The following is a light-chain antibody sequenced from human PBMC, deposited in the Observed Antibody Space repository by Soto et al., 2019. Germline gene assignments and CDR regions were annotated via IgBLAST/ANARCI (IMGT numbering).Light chain of an antibody. Sequence: QSALTQPASVSGSPGQSITISCTGTSSDVGGYNYVSWYQQHPGKAPKLMIYEVSNRPSGVSNRFSGSKSGTTASLTISGLQAEDEADYYCSSYRSSSTPLIFGTGTKLTVL. J-gene: IGLJ1*01. CDR2: EVS. CDR3: SSYRSSSTPLI. V-gene: IGLV2-14*01. CDR1: SSDVGGYNY.